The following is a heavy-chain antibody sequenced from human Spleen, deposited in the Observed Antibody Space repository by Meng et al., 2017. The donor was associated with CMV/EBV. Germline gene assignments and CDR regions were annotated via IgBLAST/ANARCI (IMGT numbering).Heavy chain of an antibody. V-gene: IGHV3-21*01. J-gene: IGHJ3*02. CDR3: ARDGNWELTAFDI. D-gene: IGHD1-26*01. Sequence: ASGFTFSSYSMNWVRQAPGKGLEWVSSISGSSSYIHYTDSVKGRFTISRDNAKNSLYLQMNSLRAEDTAVYYCARDGNWELTAFDIWGPGTMVTVSS. CDR2: ISGSSSYI. CDR1: GFTFSSYS.